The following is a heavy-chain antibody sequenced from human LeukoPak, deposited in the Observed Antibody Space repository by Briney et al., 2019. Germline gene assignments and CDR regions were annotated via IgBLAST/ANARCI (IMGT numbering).Heavy chain of an antibody. J-gene: IGHJ6*02. CDR1: GYTFTSYG. CDR2: ISAYNGNT. CDR3: ARDLIVVVAANSYYYYGKDV. V-gene: IGHV1-18*01. Sequence: ASVKVSCKASGYTFTSYGISWVRQAPGQGLEGMGWISAYNGNTNYAQKLQGRVTMTTDTSTSTAYMELRSLRSDDTAVYYCARDLIVVVAANSYYYYGKDVWGQGTTVTVSS. D-gene: IGHD2-15*01.